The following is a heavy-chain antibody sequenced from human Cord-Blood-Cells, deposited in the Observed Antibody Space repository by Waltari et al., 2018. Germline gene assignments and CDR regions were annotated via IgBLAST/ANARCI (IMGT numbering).Heavy chain of an antibody. J-gene: IGHJ6*02. D-gene: IGHD6-13*01. V-gene: IGHV4-34*01. CDR1: GGSFSGYY. Sequence: QVQLQQWGAGLLKPSETLSLTCAVYGGSFSGYYWSWIRQPPGTGLEWIGEIKHSGSTNYNPSLKSRVTISVDTSKNQFSLKLSSVTAADTAVYYCARGLYSSSWYYYYYGMDVWGQGTTVTVSS. CDR2: IKHSGST. CDR3: ARGLYSSSWYYYYYGMDV.